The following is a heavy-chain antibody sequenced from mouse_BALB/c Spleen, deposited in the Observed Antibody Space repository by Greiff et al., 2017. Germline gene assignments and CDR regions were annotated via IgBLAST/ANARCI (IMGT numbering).Heavy chain of an antibody. CDR1: GFTFSSYG. V-gene: IGHV5-6*02. D-gene: IGHD2-4*01. CDR2: ISSGGSYT. Sequence: DVKLVESGGDLVKPGGSLKLSCAASGFTFSSYGMSWVRQTPDKRLEWIATISSGGSYTYYPDSVKGRFTISRDNAKNTLYLQMSSLKSEDTAMYYCARLIYYDYDEGRRGFDYWGQGTTLTVSS. CDR3: ARLIYYDYDEGRRGFDY. J-gene: IGHJ2*01.